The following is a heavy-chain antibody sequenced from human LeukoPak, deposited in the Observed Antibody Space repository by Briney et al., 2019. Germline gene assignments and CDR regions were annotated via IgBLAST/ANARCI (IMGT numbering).Heavy chain of an antibody. Sequence: KPLESLSLTCTVSGGSISRDYWSWIRQPPGKGLEWIGGMYTSVRTNYNPSLKSRVTMSVDTSKTQFSLKLSSVTAADTAVYHCARDANILTGIWGWFDPWRQGTLVTDSS. V-gene: IGHV4-4*07. CDR3: ARDANILTGIWGWFDP. CDR1: GGSISRDY. D-gene: IGHD3-9*01. CDR2: MYTSVRT. J-gene: IGHJ5*02.